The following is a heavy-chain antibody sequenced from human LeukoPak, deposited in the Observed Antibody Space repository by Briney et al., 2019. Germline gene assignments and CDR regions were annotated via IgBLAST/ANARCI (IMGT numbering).Heavy chain of an antibody. CDR3: AGGITGTTMAY. D-gene: IGHD1-7*01. V-gene: IGHV4-38-2*02. Sequence: SETLSLTCTVSGYSISSGYYWGWIRQPPGKGLEWIGYIYYSGSTNYNPSLKSRVTISVDTSKNQFSLKLSSVTAADTAVYYCAGGITGTTMAYWGQGTLVTVSS. J-gene: IGHJ4*02. CDR1: GYSISSGYY. CDR2: IYYSGST.